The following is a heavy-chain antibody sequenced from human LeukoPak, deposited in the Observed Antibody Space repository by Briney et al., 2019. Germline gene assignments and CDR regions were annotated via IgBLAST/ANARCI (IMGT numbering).Heavy chain of an antibody. V-gene: IGHV1-8*01. CDR1: GYTFTSYD. CDR2: MNPNSGNT. CDR3: AKDVWSDVRDAFDI. J-gene: IGHJ3*02. D-gene: IGHD2-8*02. Sequence: ASVKVSCKASGYTFTSYDINWVRQATGQGLEWMGWMNPNSGNTGYAQKFQGRVTMTRNTSISTAYMELSSLRAEDTAVYYCAKDVWSDVRDAFDIWGQGTMVTVSS.